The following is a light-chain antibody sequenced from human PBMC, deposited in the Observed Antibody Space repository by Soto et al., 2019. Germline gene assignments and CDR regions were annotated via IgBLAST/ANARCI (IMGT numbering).Light chain of an antibody. V-gene: IGKV3-11*01. CDR3: QQYNNWPQIT. CDR2: DAS. Sequence: DIVLTQSPATLSLSPCQRATLSSSASQRISGYLAWYQQKPGQAPRLLIYDASNRATGIPVRFSGSGSGTDYTLTVSSLEPEDFAVYYCQQYNNWPQITFGQGTRLEIK. J-gene: IGKJ5*01. CDR1: QRISGY.